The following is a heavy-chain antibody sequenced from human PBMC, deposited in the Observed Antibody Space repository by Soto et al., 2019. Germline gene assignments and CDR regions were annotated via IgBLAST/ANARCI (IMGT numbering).Heavy chain of an antibody. V-gene: IGHV3-23*01. D-gene: IGHD6-6*01. CDR3: AKRSSSSTFDY. J-gene: IGHJ4*02. Sequence: EVQLLESGGGLVQPGESLRLSCAASGFTFSSYAMSWARKPQGKGLEWVSVISGSDDSTYYADSVKGRFTISRDNSKNTLYLQMNSLRAEDTAVYYCAKRSSSSTFDYWGQGTLVTVSS. CDR1: GFTFSSYA. CDR2: ISGSDDST.